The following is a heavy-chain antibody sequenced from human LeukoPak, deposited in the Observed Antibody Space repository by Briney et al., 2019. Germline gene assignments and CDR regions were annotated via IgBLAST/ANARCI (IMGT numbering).Heavy chain of an antibody. J-gene: IGHJ4*02. Sequence: ASVKVSCKASGYTFTGHYMHWVRQAPGQGLEWMGWINPKNAGTHFAQRFQGRVTMTRATSISTAYMELRSLRSDDTAVYYCAIGRRWLQPLDWGQGTLVTVSS. V-gene: IGHV1-2*02. D-gene: IGHD5-24*01. CDR2: INPKNAGT. CDR3: AIGRRWLQPLD. CDR1: GYTFTGHY.